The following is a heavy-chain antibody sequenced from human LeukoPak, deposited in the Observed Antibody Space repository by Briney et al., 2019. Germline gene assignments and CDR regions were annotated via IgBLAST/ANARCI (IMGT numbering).Heavy chain of an antibody. D-gene: IGHD3-22*01. CDR3: AKDSYYDSSGLPDY. J-gene: IGHJ4*02. CDR1: GFTFDDYA. Sequence: PGRSLRLSCAASGFTFDDYARHWVRQAPGKGLEWVSGISWNSGSIGYADSVKGRFTISRDNAKNSLYLQMNSLRAEDTALYYCAKDSYYDSSGLPDYWGQGTLVTVSS. CDR2: ISWNSGSI. V-gene: IGHV3-9*01.